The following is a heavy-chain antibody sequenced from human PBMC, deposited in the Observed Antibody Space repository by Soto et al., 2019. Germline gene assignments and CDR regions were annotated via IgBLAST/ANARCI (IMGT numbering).Heavy chain of an antibody. D-gene: IGHD1-1*01. CDR2: MYYSGSP. V-gene: IGHV4-39*02. CDR1: GGSITSGTYY. Sequence: PSETLSLTCTVSGGSITSGTYYWGWIRQPPGEGLEWIGTMYYSGSPHYNPSLKNRVTMSVDTSKNHFSLNLTSVTTADTAVYYCARVLFTTWTHLADYWGQGTLVTVSS. J-gene: IGHJ4*02. CDR3: ARVLFTTWTHLADY.